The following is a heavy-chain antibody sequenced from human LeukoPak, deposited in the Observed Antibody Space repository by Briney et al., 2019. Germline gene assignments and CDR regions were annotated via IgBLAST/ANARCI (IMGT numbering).Heavy chain of an antibody. Sequence: SVKVSCKASGGTFSSYDISWVRQAPGQGLEWMGGIIPIFGTANYAQKFQGRVTITTDESTSTAYMELSSLRSEDTAVYYCARHTRHYYDSSGDAFDIWGQGTMVTVSS. D-gene: IGHD3-22*01. V-gene: IGHV1-69*05. J-gene: IGHJ3*02. CDR2: IIPIFGTA. CDR3: ARHTRHYYDSSGDAFDI. CDR1: GGTFSSYD.